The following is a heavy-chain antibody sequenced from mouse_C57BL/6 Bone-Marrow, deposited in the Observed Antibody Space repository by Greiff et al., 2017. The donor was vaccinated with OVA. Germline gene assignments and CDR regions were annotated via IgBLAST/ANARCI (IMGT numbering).Heavy chain of an antibody. Sequence: DVKLVESGGGLVKPGGSLKLSCAASGFTFSSYAMSWVRQTPEKRLEWVATISDGGSYTYYPDNVKGRFTISRDNAKNNLYLQMSHLKSEDTAMYYCARGGTVVARYYAMDYWGQGTSVTVSS. D-gene: IGHD1-1*01. CDR3: ARGGTVVARYYAMDY. J-gene: IGHJ4*01. CDR2: ISDGGSYT. V-gene: IGHV5-4*03. CDR1: GFTFSSYA.